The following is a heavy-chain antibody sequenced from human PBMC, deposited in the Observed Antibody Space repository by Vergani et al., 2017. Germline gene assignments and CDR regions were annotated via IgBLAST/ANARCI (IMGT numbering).Heavy chain of an antibody. CDR1: GFTFSDYY. D-gene: IGHD6-19*01. CDR3: ARGKQWLTPYYFDY. V-gene: IGHV3-23*04. J-gene: IGHJ4*02. CDR2: ISGSGGST. Sequence: VQLVESGGGLVKPGGSLRLSCAASGFTFSDYYMSWIRQAPGKGLEWVSAISGSGGSTYYADSVKGRFTISRDNSKNTLYLQMNSLRAEDTAVYYCARGKQWLTPYYFDYWGQGTLVTVSS.